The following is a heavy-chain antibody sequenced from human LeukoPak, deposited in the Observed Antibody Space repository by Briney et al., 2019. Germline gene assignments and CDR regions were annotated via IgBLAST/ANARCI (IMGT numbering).Heavy chain of an antibody. D-gene: IGHD1-26*01. J-gene: IGHJ4*02. CDR2: IWYDGSNK. Sequence: GGSLRLSCAASGFTFSSHGMHWVRQAPRQGLEWVSDIWYDGSNKYYADAVKGRFTISKDNSRDTLFLHMYSLRAEDTAVYYCATHSGNYPRGYFDYWGQGTLVTVSS. CDR1: GFTFSSHG. CDR3: ATHSGNYPRGYFDY. V-gene: IGHV3-33*01.